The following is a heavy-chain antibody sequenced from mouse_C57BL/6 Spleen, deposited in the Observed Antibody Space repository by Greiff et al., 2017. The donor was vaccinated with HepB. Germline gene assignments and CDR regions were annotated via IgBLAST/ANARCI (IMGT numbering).Heavy chain of an antibody. CDR3: ARGRRTGYFDV. Sequence: EVKLVESGGGLVKPGGSLKLSCAASGFTFSDYGMHWVRQAPEKGLEWVAYISSGSSTIYYADTVKGRFTISRDNAKNTLFLQMTSLRSEDTAMYYCARGRRTGYFDVWGTGTTVTVSS. CDR1: GFTFSDYG. V-gene: IGHV5-17*01. CDR2: ISSGSSTI. J-gene: IGHJ1*03.